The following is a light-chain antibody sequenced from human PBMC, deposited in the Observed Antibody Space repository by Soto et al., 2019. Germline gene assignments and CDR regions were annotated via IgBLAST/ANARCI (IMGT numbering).Light chain of an antibody. J-gene: IGKJ1*01. CDR3: QQYNSYRWT. Sequence: DIQMTQSPSTLSASVGDRVTITCRASQSISSWLAWYQQKPGKAPKLLIYKASSLESGVPSRFSGSGSGTEFTLTISSLQPDDFATYYCQQYNSYRWTSGQGTKVEIK. CDR1: QSISSW. CDR2: KAS. V-gene: IGKV1-5*03.